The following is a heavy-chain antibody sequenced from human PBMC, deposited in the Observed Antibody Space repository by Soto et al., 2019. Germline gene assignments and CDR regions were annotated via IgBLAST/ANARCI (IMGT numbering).Heavy chain of an antibody. Sequence: QVLLAQSGAEVKKPGSSVKVSCQTSRGTFNTSPISWVRQAPGQGLEWLGDIVPVFGMVNYAQQFQDRLILTADESTTSVCMEVSRLTPEDTAVYFCATPHLRGRQYDYRSPATASLYHSGLGVWGQGTTVIVSS. J-gene: IGHJ6*02. V-gene: IGHV1-69*01. CDR3: ATPHLRGRQYDYRSPATASLYHSGLGV. CDR1: RGTFNTSP. D-gene: IGHD3-3*01. CDR2: IVPVFGMV.